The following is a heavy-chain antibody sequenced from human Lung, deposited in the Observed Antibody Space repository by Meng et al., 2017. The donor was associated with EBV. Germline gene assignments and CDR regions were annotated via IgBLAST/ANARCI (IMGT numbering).Heavy chain of an antibody. CDR2: INHSGST. CDR1: DGSFSCYY. CDR3: ARVTLWFWELEY. Sequence: QVRLQQWGGGLLQPWETLSLTCAVDDGSFSCYYRSWIRQPPGKGLEWIGEINHSGSTNYNPSLKSRVTISVDTSKNQFSLKLSSVTAADTAVYYCARVTLWFWELEYWGQGTLVTVSS. J-gene: IGHJ4*02. D-gene: IGHD3-10*01. V-gene: IGHV4-34*01.